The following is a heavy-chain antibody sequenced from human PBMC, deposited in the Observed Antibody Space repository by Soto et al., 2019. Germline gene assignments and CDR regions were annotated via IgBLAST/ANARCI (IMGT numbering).Heavy chain of an antibody. CDR1: GVSISSGDYY. J-gene: IGHJ4*02. D-gene: IGHD4-17*01. CDR2: IYYSGST. Sequence: SETLSLTCTVSGVSISSGDYYWSWIRQPPGKGLEWIGYIYYSGSTYYNPSLKSRVTISVDTSKNQFSLKLSSVTAADTAVYYCARGNDYVDLDYWGQGTLVTVSS. CDR3: ARGNDYVDLDY. V-gene: IGHV4-30-4*01.